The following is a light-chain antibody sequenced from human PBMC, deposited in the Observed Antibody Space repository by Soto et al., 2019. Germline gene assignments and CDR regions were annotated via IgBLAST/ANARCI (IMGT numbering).Light chain of an antibody. CDR2: GNS. CDR3: QSYDSSLSGYV. Sequence: QAVVTQPPSVSGAPGQRVTISCTGSSSNIGAGYDVHWYQQFPGTAPKVLIYGNSNRPSGVPDRFSGSKSGTSASLAITGLQAEDEADYYYQSYDSSLSGYVFGTGTKLTVL. CDR1: SSNIGAGYD. V-gene: IGLV1-40*01. J-gene: IGLJ1*01.